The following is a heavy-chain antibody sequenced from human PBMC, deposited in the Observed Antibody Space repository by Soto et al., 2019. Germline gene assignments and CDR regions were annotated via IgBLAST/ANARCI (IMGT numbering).Heavy chain of an antibody. V-gene: IGHV1-69*13. J-gene: IGHJ6*02. Sequence: ASVKVSCKASGDTDTNYVISWVRQAPGQGLEWMGGIFPKFGTTYSAQKLQDRLTITADESTSTVYMQLSSLRLDDTAVYYCEAEMTFGKLSVVWGQGTTGTVS. D-gene: IGHD3-16*02. CDR2: IFPKFGTT. CDR1: GDTDTNYV. CDR3: EAEMTFGKLSVV.